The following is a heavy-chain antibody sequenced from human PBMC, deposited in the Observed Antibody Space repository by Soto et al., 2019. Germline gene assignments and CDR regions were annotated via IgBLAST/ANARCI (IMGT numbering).Heavy chain of an antibody. CDR2: ISSSSSTI. Sequence: GKALEWVSYISSSSSTIYYADSVKGRFTISRDNAKNSLYLQMNSLRAEDTAVYYCARDYRGYYYYMDVWGKGTTVTVSS. V-gene: IGHV3-48*01. CDR3: ARDYRGYYYYMDV. J-gene: IGHJ6*03. D-gene: IGHD1-26*01.